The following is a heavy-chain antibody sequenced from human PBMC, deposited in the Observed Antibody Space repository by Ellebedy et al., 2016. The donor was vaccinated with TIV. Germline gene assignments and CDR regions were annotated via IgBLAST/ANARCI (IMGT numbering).Heavy chain of an antibody. D-gene: IGHD3-10*01. CDR2: IYTSGST. V-gene: IGHV4-4*07. CDR1: GGSISSYY. CDR3: AREIYYYGSGSYSDY. Sequence: GSLRLSXTVSGGSISSYYWSWIRQPAGKGLEWIGRIYTSGSTNYNPSLKSRVTMSVDTSKNQFSLKLSSVTAADTAVYYCAREIYYYGSGSYSDYWGQGTLVTVSS. J-gene: IGHJ4*02.